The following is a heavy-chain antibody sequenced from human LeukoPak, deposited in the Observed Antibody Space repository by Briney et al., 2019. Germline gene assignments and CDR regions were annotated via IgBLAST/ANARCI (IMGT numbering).Heavy chain of an antibody. CDR3: ARHTVTRGSNYVYVFDY. CDR2: IYYRGNT. J-gene: IGHJ4*02. CDR1: GGSISGSSYS. D-gene: IGHD5-18*01. Sequence: SETLSLTCTVSGGSISGSSYSWGWIRQPPGKGLDWIGTIYYRGNTYSNPSLKSRVTISVDTSENHFSLRLSSVTAADTAMYYCARHTVTRGSNYVYVFDYWGQGTLVTVSS. V-gene: IGHV4-39*01.